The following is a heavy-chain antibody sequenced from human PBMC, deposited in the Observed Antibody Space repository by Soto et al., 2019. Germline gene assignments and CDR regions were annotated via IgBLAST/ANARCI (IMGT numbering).Heavy chain of an antibody. CDR3: ARETKSIAAALDYYGMDV. Sequence: SETLSLTCAVSGGSISSSNWWGWVRQPPGKGLEWIGEIYHSGSTNYNPSLKSRVTISVDKSKNQFSLKLSSVTAADTAVYYCARETKSIAAALDYYGMDVWGQGTTVTVSS. D-gene: IGHD6-13*01. J-gene: IGHJ6*02. CDR1: GGSISSSNW. CDR2: IYHSGST. V-gene: IGHV4-4*02.